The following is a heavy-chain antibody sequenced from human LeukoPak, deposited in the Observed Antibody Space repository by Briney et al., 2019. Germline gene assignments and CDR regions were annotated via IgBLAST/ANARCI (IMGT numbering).Heavy chain of an antibody. CDR3: AIRTPKPGDY. CDR1: GGSISSYY. V-gene: IGHV4-59*12. Sequence: PSETLSLTCTVSGGSISSYYWSWIRQPPGKGLEWIGYIYYSGSTNYNPSLKSRVTISLDTSKNQFSLRLNSVTAADTAVYYCAIRTPKPGDYWGQGTLVTVSS. CDR2: IYYSGST. D-gene: IGHD3-16*01. J-gene: IGHJ4*02.